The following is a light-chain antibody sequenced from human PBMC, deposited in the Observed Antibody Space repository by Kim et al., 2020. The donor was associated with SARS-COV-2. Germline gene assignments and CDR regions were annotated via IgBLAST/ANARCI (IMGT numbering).Light chain of an antibody. Sequence: AAVGGGGTMPSRGSQGVGSGLAWYQQRPGKAPNLVIYDAFNLGRGVPSRFSGSQSGTDFTLTISSLQPDDFGTYYCQQYNIYPLTFGGGTKVDIK. J-gene: IGKJ4*01. V-gene: IGKV1-13*02. CDR1: QGVGSG. CDR3: QQYNIYPLT. CDR2: DAF.